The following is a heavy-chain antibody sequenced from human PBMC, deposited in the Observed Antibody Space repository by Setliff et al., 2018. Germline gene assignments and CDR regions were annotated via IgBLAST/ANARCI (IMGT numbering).Heavy chain of an antibody. CDR2: IIPLFETT. Sequence: ASVKVSCKASGGTFSIYTISWVRQAPGQGLEWMGRIIPLFETTNYVEKFQGRVTITADKSTSTAYMELSRLTSEDTAVYYCALEYSNSSPTVYYYMDVWGKGTTVTVSS. V-gene: IGHV1-69*08. J-gene: IGHJ6*03. CDR3: ALEYSNSSPTVYYYMDV. CDR1: GGTFSIYT. D-gene: IGHD6-6*01.